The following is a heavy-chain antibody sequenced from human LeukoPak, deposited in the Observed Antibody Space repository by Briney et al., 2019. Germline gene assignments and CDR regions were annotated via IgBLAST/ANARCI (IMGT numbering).Heavy chain of an antibody. CDR1: GFTFSDYY. J-gene: IGHJ4*02. Sequence: GGTLRLSCAASGFTFSDYYMSWIRQAPGKGLEWVSYISSSGSTIYYADSVKGRFTISRDNAKNSLYLQMNSLRAEDTAVYYCARDVVDFWSGYSHYFDYWGQGTLVTVSS. D-gene: IGHD3-3*01. V-gene: IGHV3-11*01. CDR3: ARDVVDFWSGYSHYFDY. CDR2: ISSSGSTI.